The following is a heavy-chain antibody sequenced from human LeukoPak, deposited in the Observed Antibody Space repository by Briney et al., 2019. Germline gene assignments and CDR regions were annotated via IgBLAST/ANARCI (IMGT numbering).Heavy chain of an antibody. J-gene: IGHJ2*01. CDR3: ARLNDIAVAGSPKDWYFDL. Sequence: SETLSLTCIVSGGSISGYYWNWIRQAPGKGLEWIGYIYYSGSTNYNPSLKSRVALSVDTSKMQFSLKLSSVTAADTAVYYCARLNDIAVAGSPKDWYFDLWGHGTLVAVSS. D-gene: IGHD6-19*01. CDR2: IYYSGST. V-gene: IGHV4-59*01. CDR1: GGSISGYY.